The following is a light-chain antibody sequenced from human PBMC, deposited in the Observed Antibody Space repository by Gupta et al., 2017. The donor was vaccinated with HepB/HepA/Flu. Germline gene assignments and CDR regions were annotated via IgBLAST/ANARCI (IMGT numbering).Light chain of an antibody. J-gene: IGKJ1*01. V-gene: IGKV1-39*01. CDR1: QSISSY. CDR2: AAS. CDR3: QQSDSTPGA. Sequence: EIQMTHLQSSFSSSVGDRVTITCRASQSISSYLNWYQQKPGKAPKLLIYAASSLGSGVPSRFSGSGSGTDFTLTISRLQPEDFATYFCQQSDSTPGAFGQGTKVEIK.